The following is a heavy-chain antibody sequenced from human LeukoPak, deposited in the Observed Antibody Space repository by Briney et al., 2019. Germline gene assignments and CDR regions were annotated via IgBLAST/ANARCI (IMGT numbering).Heavy chain of an antibody. CDR1: GFTFSGYG. CDR3: AKEGDYYDSSGYSDLDY. J-gene: IGHJ4*02. V-gene: IGHV3-30*18. Sequence: GRSLRLSCAASGFTFSGYGMHWVRQAPGKGLEWVAVISYDGSNKYYADSVKGRFTISRDNSKNTLYLQMNSLRAEDTAVYYCAKEGDYYDSSGYSDLDYWGQGTLVTVSS. D-gene: IGHD3-22*01. CDR2: ISYDGSNK.